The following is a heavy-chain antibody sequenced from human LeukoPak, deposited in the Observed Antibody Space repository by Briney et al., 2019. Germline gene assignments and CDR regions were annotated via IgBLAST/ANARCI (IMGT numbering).Heavy chain of an antibody. V-gene: IGHV1-69*05. Sequence: SVKVSCKASGGTFSSYAISWVRQTPGQGLEWMGGIIPIFGTANYAQKFQGRVTITTDESTSTAYMELSSLRSEDTAVYYCARERDYYGSGSYYNPRWFDYWGQGTLVTVSS. CDR3: ARERDYYGSGSYYNPRWFDY. D-gene: IGHD3-10*01. J-gene: IGHJ4*02. CDR2: IIPIFGTA. CDR1: GGTFSSYA.